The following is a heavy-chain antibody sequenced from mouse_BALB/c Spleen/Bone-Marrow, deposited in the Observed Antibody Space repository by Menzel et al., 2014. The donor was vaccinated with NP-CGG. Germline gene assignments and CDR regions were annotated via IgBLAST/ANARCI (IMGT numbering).Heavy chain of an antibody. V-gene: IGHV5-6-4*01. D-gene: IGHD2-3*01. CDR2: ISSGGSYT. J-gene: IGHJ4*01. CDR3: TRDLYDGYYYYAMDY. Sequence: EVKLMESGGGLVKPGGSLKLSCAASGFTFSSYTMSWVRQTPEKRLEWVATISSGGSYTYYPDSVKGRFTISRDNAKNHLYLQMSSLKSEDTAMYYCTRDLYDGYYYYAMDYWGQGTSVTVSS. CDR1: GFTFSSYT.